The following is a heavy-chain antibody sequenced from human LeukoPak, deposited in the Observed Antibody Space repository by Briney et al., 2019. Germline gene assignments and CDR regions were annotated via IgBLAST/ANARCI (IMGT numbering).Heavy chain of an antibody. CDR2: ISGSGGST. J-gene: IGHJ5*02. CDR3: AKDSSSYINWFDP. D-gene: IGHD2-15*01. V-gene: IGHV3-23*01. CDR1: EFTFSSYW. Sequence: GGSLRLSCAASEFTFSSYWMHWVRQAPGKGLEWVSAISGSGGSTYYADSVKGRFTISRDNSKSTLYLQMNALRAEDTAIYYCAKDSSSYINWFDPWGQGTLVTVSS.